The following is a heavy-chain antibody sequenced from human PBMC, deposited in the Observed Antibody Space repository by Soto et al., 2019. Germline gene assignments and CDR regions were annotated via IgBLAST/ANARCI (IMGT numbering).Heavy chain of an antibody. Sequence: QVQLVQSGAEVKRPGASVKVSCEASGYTFTTYDINWVRQASGQGLEWMGCVNPSSGNTVYAQKFHGRVTMTSDTSISTAYMELSSRKTDDTAIYSCARASMYIWNDHWGQGTLVTVSS. J-gene: IGHJ5*02. CDR1: GYTFTTYD. CDR2: VNPSSGNT. CDR3: ARASMYIWNDH. D-gene: IGHD1-20*01. V-gene: IGHV1-8*01.